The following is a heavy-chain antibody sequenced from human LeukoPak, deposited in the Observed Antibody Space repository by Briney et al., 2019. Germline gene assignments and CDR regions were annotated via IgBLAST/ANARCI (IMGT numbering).Heavy chain of an antibody. CDR1: GFTFSDFY. CDR3: ARGRHGSA. CDR2: VSTTASGSTT. V-gene: IGHV3-11*01. Sequence: GGPLRLSCAASGFTFSDFYMSWIRQAPGKGLEWISYVSTTASGSTTHYTDSVRGRFTISRDNAMRSLYLQMDSLRAEDTAIYYCARGRHGSAWGQGTLVTVSS. J-gene: IGHJ4*02. D-gene: IGHD2-2*03.